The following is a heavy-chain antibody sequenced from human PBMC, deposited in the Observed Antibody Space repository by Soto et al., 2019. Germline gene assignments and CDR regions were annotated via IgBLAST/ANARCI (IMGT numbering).Heavy chain of an antibody. CDR2: IYYSGST. V-gene: IGHV4-59*01. D-gene: IGHD3-22*01. CDR1: GGSISSYY. CDR3: ARWPTNYYDSSGYYDY. J-gene: IGHJ4*02. Sequence: PSETLSLNCTVSGGSISSYYWSWIRQPPGKGLEWIGYIYYSGSTNYNPSLKSRVTISVDTSKNQFSLKLSSVTAADTAVYYCARWPTNYYDSSGYYDYWGQGTLVTVSS.